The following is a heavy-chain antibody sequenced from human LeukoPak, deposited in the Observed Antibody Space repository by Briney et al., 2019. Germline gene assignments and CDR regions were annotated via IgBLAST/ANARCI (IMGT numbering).Heavy chain of an antibody. Sequence: PSETLSLTCTVSGGSISRYYWSWIRQPPGKGLEWICYIYDRGSTNYNPSLKSRVTLSVDTSKNQFSLNLNSVTAADTAMYYCAREDVWGNNRPKGHFDYWGQGTLVTVSS. V-gene: IGHV4-59*01. D-gene: IGHD3-16*02. CDR1: GGSISRYY. CDR2: IYDRGST. CDR3: AREDVWGNNRPKGHFDY. J-gene: IGHJ4*02.